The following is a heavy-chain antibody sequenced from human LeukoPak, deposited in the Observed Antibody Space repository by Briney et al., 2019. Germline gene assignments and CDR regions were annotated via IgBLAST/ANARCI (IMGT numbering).Heavy chain of an antibody. CDR3: ARGIRAPYYYYYMDV. J-gene: IGHJ6*03. CDR2: IYHSGST. Sequence: PSETLSLACTVSGYSISSGYYWGWIRQPPGKGLEWIGSIYHSGSTYYNPSLKSRVTISVDTSKNQFSLKLSSVTAADTAVYYCARGIRAPYYYYYMDVWGKGTTVTVSS. D-gene: IGHD1-26*01. CDR1: GYSISSGYY. V-gene: IGHV4-38-2*02.